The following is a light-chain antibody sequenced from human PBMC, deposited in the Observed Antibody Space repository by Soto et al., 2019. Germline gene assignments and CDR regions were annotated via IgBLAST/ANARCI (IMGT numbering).Light chain of an antibody. V-gene: IGLV2-14*01. CDR1: STDVGGYNY. CDR2: DVT. CDR3: LSYTSSDTYV. Sequence: QSVLTQPASVSGSPGQSITISCTGTSTDVGGYNYVSWYQQHPGKAPKLMIYDVTSRPSGVSNRFSGSKSGNTASLIISGLQADDEADYYCLSYTSSDTYVFGTGTKLTVL. J-gene: IGLJ1*01.